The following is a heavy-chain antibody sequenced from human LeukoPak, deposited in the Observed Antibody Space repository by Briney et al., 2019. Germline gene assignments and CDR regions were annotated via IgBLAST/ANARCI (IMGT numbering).Heavy chain of an antibody. V-gene: IGHV3-15*01. CDR3: TTQAFTGNGLFDY. CDR2: IKSKTDGGTT. CDR1: GFTFSNAW. J-gene: IGHJ4*02. Sequence: GSLRLSCAASGFTFSNAWMSWVRQAPGKGLEWVGRIKSKTDGGTTDYAAPVKGRFTISRDDSKNTLYLKMNSLKTEDTAVYYCTTQAFTGNGLFDYWGQGTLVTVSS. D-gene: IGHD3-9*01.